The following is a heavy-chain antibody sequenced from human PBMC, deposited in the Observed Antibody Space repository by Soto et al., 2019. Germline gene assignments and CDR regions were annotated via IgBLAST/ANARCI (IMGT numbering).Heavy chain of an antibody. CDR1: GGSFTNYY. J-gene: IGHJ4*02. CDR3: ARIDRGDN. Sequence: QVQLQQWGAGLLKPSETLSLTCALYGGSFTNYYWSWIRQPPGKGLEWIGEVNRRGSTNYNPSLKSRVTILLDTSKNQYSLKLSSVTAADTAVYYCARIDRGDNWGQGTLVTVSS. CDR2: VNRRGST. V-gene: IGHV4-34*01.